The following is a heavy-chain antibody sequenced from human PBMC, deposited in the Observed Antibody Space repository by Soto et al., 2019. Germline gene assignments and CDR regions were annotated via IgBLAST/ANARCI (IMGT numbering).Heavy chain of an antibody. CDR1: GFSLTTSGVG. D-gene: IGHD4-17*01. V-gene: IGHV2-5*02. CDR3: AHRMTYDDWDY. CDR2: IYWDDDK. J-gene: IGHJ4*02. Sequence: QITLKESGPTLVKPTQTLTLTCTFSGFSLTTSGVGVGWIRQPPGKALEWLALIYWDDDKRYSPSLRGRLTITKDTSKNQVVLTMTNMDPVDTATYYCAHRMTYDDWDYWGQGTLVTVSS.